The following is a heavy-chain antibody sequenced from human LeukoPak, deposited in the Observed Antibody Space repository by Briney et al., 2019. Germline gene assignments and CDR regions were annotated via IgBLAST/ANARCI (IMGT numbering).Heavy chain of an antibody. CDR3: ARGAPVVVIITNWFDP. J-gene: IGHJ5*02. CDR1: GYTFTGYY. V-gene: IGHV1-2*04. Sequence: ASVNVSCKASGYTFTGYYMHWVRQAPGQGLEWMGWINPNSGGTNYAQKFQGWVTMTRDTSISTAYMELSRLRSDDTAVYYCARGAPVVVIITNWFDPWGQGTLVTVSS. CDR2: INPNSGGT. D-gene: IGHD3-22*01.